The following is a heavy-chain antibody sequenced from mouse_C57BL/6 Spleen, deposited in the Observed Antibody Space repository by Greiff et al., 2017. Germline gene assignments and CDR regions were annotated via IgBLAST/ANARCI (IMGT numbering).Heavy chain of an antibody. Sequence: QVQLQQPGAELVKPGASVKLSCKASGYTFTSYWMHWVKQRPGQGLEWIGMIHPNSGSTNYNEKFKSKATLTVDKSSSTAYMQLSSLTSEDSAVXYCARRSTIYAMDYWGQGTSVTVSS. D-gene: IGHD2-1*01. J-gene: IGHJ4*01. CDR1: GYTFTSYW. CDR2: IHPNSGST. V-gene: IGHV1-64*01. CDR3: ARRSTIYAMDY.